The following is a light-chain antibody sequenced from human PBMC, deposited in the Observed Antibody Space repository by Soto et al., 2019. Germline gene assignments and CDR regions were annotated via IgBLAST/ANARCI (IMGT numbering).Light chain of an antibody. Sequence: QSVLTQPPSASGSLGQSVTISCTGTSSDIGDYNYVSWYQQHAGKAPKVMIYEVSQRPSGVPDRFSGSKSGNTASLTVSGLQAEDEAEYYCSSYTNINTRACVFGTGTKVTVL. J-gene: IGLJ1*01. CDR3: SSYTNINTRACV. CDR2: EVS. CDR1: SSDIGDYNY. V-gene: IGLV2-8*01.